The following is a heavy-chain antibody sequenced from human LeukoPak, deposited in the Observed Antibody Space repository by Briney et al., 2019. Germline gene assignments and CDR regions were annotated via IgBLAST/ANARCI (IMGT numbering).Heavy chain of an antibody. CDR1: GVSISNYY. D-gene: IGHD1-26*01. Sequence: SETLSLTCSVSGVSISNYYWTWIRQPPGKGLEWVGYVYYSGNTNYNPSLKSRVTISVDTSKNQFSLRLTSVTAADTAVYYCAREVDSGSYFLFDYWGQGTLVTVSS. CDR3: AREVDSGSYFLFDY. J-gene: IGHJ4*02. CDR2: VYYSGNT. V-gene: IGHV4-59*01.